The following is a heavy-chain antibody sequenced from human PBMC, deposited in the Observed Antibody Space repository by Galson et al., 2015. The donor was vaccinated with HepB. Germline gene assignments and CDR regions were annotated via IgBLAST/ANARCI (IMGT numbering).Heavy chain of an antibody. D-gene: IGHD6-25*01. J-gene: IGHJ4*02. CDR3: AKDYFVDSPWYSRDYNIDY. Sequence: SLRLSCAASGFTFSSYAMSWVRQAPGKGLEWVSAISGSGGSTYYADSVKGRFTISRDNSKNPLYLQMNSLRAEDTAVYYCAKDYFVDSPWYSRDYNIDYWGQGTLVTVSS. V-gene: IGHV3-23*01. CDR1: GFTFSSYA. CDR2: ISGSGGST.